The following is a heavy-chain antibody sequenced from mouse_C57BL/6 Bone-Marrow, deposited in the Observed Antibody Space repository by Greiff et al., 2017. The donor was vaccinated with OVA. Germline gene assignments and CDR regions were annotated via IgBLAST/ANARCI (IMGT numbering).Heavy chain of an antibody. Sequence: VQLQQSGAELVKPGASVKLSCKASGYTFTSYWMHWVKQRPGQGLEWIGMIHPNSGSTNYNEKFKSKATLTVDKSSSTAYMQLSSLTSEDSAVYYCARGLRLYYYAMDYWGQGTSVTVSS. CDR3: ARGLRLYYYAMDY. V-gene: IGHV1-64*01. CDR1: GYTFTSYW. CDR2: IHPNSGST. J-gene: IGHJ4*01. D-gene: IGHD2-4*01.